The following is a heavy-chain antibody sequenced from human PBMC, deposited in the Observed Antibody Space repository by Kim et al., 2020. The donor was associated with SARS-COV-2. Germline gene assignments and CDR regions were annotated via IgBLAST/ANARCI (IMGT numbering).Heavy chain of an antibody. CDR1: GVTVSSNY. CDR2: IYSGGST. Sequence: GGSLRLSCAASGVTVSSNYMSWVRQAPGKGLEWVSGIYSGGSTYYADSVKGRFTISRDNSKNTLYLQMNSLRAEDTAVYYCARDLGDYGMDVWGQETTVTVSS. J-gene: IGHJ6*02. CDR3: ARDLGDYGMDV. V-gene: IGHV3-53*01.